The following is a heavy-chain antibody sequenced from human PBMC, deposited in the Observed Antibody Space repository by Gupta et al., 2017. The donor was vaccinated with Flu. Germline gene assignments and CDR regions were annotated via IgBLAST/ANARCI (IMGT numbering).Heavy chain of an antibody. D-gene: IGHD2-21*01. CDR3: AKVYGGDCYYAFDI. J-gene: IGHJ3*02. CDR2: ISWNSGSI. Sequence: EVQLVESGGAWVQPGRSLRLSCAAPGFTFDAYAMHWVRQAPGKGLEWVSGISWNSGSIGYADSVKGRFTISRDNAKNSLYLQMNSLRAEDTALYYCAKVYGGDCYYAFDIWGQGTMVTVSS. CDR1: GFTFDAYA. V-gene: IGHV3-9*01.